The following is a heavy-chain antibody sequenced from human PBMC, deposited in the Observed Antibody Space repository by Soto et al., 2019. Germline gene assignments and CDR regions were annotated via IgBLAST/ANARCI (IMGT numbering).Heavy chain of an antibody. J-gene: IGHJ4*02. CDR2: ITDNGGDA. Sequence: PGGSLRLSCVASGLTFGSRAMSWVRQAPGEGLQWVATITDNGGDAKYADSVRGRFVISGDNSKKTLYLQMTSLTAEDSAMYFCARGSTESYPGSRIFDFWGRGTLVTVSS. CDR3: ARGSTESYPGSRIFDF. V-gene: IGHV3-23*01. CDR1: GLTFGSRA. D-gene: IGHD3-10*01.